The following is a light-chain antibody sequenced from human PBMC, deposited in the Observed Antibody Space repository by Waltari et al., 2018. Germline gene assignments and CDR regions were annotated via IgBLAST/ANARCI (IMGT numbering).Light chain of an antibody. V-gene: IGLV2-14*01. CDR1: SSDVGGYNY. CDR2: DVS. Sequence: QSALTQPASVSGSPGQSITLPCTGTSSDVGGYNYVSWYQQHPGKAPKLMIYDVSNRPSGVSNRFSGSKSGNTASLTISGLQAEDEADYYCSSYTSSRTLIFGGGTKLTVL. CDR3: SSYTSSRTLI. J-gene: IGLJ2*01.